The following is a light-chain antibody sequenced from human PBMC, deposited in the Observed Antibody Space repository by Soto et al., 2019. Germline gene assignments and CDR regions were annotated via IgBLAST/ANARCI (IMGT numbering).Light chain of an antibody. CDR2: DAF. CDR1: QSVSRNY. V-gene: IGKV3-20*01. J-gene: IGKJ1*01. Sequence: EIVLTQSPGTLSLSPRERATLSCRASQSVSRNYLAWYQQRPGQAPRLLIYDAFNRATGIPDRFSGRGSGTDFTLTISRLEPEDFVVYYCQQYGDSPRTFGQGTKVEIK. CDR3: QQYGDSPRT.